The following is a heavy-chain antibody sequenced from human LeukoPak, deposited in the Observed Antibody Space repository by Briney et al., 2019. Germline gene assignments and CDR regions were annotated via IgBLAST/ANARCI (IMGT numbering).Heavy chain of an antibody. CDR2: IGPHSTFT. CDR1: GFTFTDHY. J-gene: IGHJ6*03. Sequence: ASVKVSCKSSGFTFTDHYIHWVRQGPGQGLEWMGYIGPHSTFTSSPQEFQGRVTMTRDASMSTAYMELTRLTSDDTAVYYCARVRYSTSPRHQDDFYYMDVWGKGTTVTVSS. CDR3: ARVRYSTSPRHQDDFYYMDV. D-gene: IGHD6-6*01. V-gene: IGHV1-2*02.